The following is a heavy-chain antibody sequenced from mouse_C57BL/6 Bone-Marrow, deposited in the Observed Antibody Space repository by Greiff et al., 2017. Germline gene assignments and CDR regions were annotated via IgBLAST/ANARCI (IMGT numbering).Heavy chain of an antibody. CDR1: GYTFTSYW. Sequence: VQLQQSGAELVKPGASVKLSCKASGYTFTSYWMQWVKQRPGQGLEWIGEIDPSDSYTNYNQKFKGKATLTVDTSSGTAYMQLSSLTSEDSAVYYCAPIYYYGSSFAYWGQGTLVTVSA. J-gene: IGHJ3*01. V-gene: IGHV1-50*01. CDR3: APIYYYGSSFAY. D-gene: IGHD1-1*01. CDR2: IDPSDSYT.